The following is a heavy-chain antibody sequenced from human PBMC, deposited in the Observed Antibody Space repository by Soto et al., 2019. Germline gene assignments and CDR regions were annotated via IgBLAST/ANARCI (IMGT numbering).Heavy chain of an antibody. J-gene: IGHJ6*02. D-gene: IGHD1-1*01. CDR2: ISYDGSNK. V-gene: IGHV3-30-3*01. CDR3: AREGYNWNEPSYYYYGMDV. CDR1: GFTFSSYA. Sequence: QVQLVESGGGVVQPGRSLRLSCAASGFTFSSYAMHWVRQAPGKGLEWVAVISYDGSNKYYADSVKGRFTISRDNSKNTLYLQMNSLRAEDTAVYSCAREGYNWNEPSYYYYGMDVWGQGTTVTVSS.